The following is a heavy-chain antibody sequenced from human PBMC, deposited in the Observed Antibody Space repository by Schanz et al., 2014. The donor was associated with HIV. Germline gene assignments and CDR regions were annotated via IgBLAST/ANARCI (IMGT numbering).Heavy chain of an antibody. CDR1: GFIFNSYA. D-gene: IGHD3-3*01. V-gene: IGHV3-23*04. CDR3: AKRIIFGVVFPANFDY. Sequence: VQLVESGGGVVQPGGSLRLSCAASGFIFNSYAMSWVRQAPGKGLDRVSTISCSGGSTYYADSVKGRFTISRDNSKNTLYLQMNSLRAEDTTVYYCAKRIIFGVVFPANFDYWGQGTLVTVSS. CDR2: ISCSGGST. J-gene: IGHJ4*02.